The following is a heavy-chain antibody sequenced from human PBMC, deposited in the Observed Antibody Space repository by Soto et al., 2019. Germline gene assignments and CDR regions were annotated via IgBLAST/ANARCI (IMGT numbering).Heavy chain of an antibody. V-gene: IGHV3-7*04. CDR3: ARILEAAFDI. CDR2: IKQDGSEK. CDR1: RFTFSRFW. Sequence: GGSLRLSCAASRFTFSRFWMSWVRQAPGKGLEWVANIKQDGSEKHYVDSVKGRFTISRDNAKNSLYLQMNSLRAEDTAVYYCARILEAAFDIWGQGSMVTVSS. J-gene: IGHJ3*02.